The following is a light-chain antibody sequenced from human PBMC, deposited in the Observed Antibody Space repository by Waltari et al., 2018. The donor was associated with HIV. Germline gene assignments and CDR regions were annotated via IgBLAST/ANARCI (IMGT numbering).Light chain of an antibody. CDR2: EVS. J-gene: IGLJ2*01. CDR3: SSYTASSTLDVV. V-gene: IGLV2-14*03. CDR1: SSDIGAYNY. Sequence: QSALTQAASVSGSPGQSITISCTGSSSDIGAYNYVSWYQQHPDKVPKLVIYEVSNRPSGISNRFSCSNSGNTASLTISGLQADDEASYYCSSYTASSTLDVVFGGGTRLTVL.